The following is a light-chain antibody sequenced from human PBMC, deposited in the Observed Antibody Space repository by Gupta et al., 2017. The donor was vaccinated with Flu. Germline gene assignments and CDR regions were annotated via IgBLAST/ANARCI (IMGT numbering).Light chain of an antibody. CDR1: NSDVGHSKV. V-gene: IGLV2-23*01. J-gene: IGLJ1*01. CDR2: EAN. CDR3: FSYTTADTLV. Sequence: QSALTQPASVSGSPGRSITISCNGTNSDVGHSKVVSWYQPLPGKAPKPIISEANKRAPGIAARFSDSQSVNTASLTIFGLQAEGEADYYRFSYTTADTLVFGTGTKFTVL.